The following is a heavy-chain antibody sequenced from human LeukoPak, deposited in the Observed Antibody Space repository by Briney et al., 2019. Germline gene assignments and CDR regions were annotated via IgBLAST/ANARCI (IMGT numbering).Heavy chain of an antibody. V-gene: IGHV3-48*01. CDR3: TRGLYYPPQWFDA. J-gene: IGHJ5*02. CDR2: IHESSGDV. D-gene: IGHD3-10*01. Sequence: GGSLRLSCVASGFDFSKYNMNWVRQVPGKGLEWVSCIHESSGDVYYADSVKGRFTISRDNARNSLSLQMSSLRAEDTAVYYCTRGLYYPPQWFDAWGQGALVTVSS. CDR1: GFDFSKYN.